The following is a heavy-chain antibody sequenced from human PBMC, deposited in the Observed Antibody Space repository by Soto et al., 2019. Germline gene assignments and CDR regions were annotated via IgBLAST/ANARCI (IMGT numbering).Heavy chain of an antibody. CDR2: ISNDGSSP. J-gene: IGHJ6*03. CDR3: AKGGRSHMDV. V-gene: IGHV3-74*01. CDR1: GFIFSNYW. Sequence: EVQLVESGGGLIQPGGSLRLSCAASGFIFSNYWMHWVRQVPGKGLVWVSRISNDGSSPIYADSVKGRFTISRDNAKNPRSLQMNSLRAQDTAVYYCAKGGRSHMDVWGKGTTVTVSS. D-gene: IGHD5-12*01.